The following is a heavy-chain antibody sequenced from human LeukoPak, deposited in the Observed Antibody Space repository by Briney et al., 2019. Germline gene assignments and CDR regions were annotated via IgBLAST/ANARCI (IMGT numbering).Heavy chain of an antibody. J-gene: IGHJ4*02. CDR3: ARGLQLWTHFDY. D-gene: IGHD5-18*01. CDR1: GFTFSSYA. Sequence: PGGSLRLSCAASGFTFSSYAMHWVRQAPGKGLEWMAVISYDGSNKYYADSVKGRFTISRDNSKNTLYLQMNSLRAEDTAVYYCARGLQLWTHFDYWGQGTLVTVSS. CDR2: ISYDGSNK. V-gene: IGHV3-30*04.